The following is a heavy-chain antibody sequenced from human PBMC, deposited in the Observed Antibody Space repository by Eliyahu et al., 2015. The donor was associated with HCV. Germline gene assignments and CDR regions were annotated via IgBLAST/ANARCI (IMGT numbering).Heavy chain of an antibody. V-gene: IGHV3-33*01. CDR2: IWYDGSNK. Sequence: QVQLVESGGGVVQPGXSLRLSXAASGFXFXXYGMPWVRQAPGKGLEWVAVIWYDGSNKYYADSVKGRFTISRDNSKNTLYLQMNSLRAEDTAVYYCARARGYSGYDVSHWGQGTLVTVSS. J-gene: IGHJ4*02. CDR1: GFXFXXYG. CDR3: ARARGYSGYDVSH. D-gene: IGHD5-12*01.